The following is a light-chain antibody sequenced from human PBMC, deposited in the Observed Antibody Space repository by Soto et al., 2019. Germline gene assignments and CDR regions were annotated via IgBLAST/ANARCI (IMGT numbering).Light chain of an antibody. J-gene: IGLJ1*01. CDR3: SSYTDTSIL. CDR2: DVT. V-gene: IGLV2-14*01. CDR1: SSDIGAYNY. Sequence: QSVLTQPASVSGSPGQSIAISCTGSSSDIGAYNYVSWYQHHPGKAPKLIIYDVTSRPSGVSSRFSGAKSGNAASLIISGLQGEDEADYYCSSYTDTSILFGTGTKVTVL.